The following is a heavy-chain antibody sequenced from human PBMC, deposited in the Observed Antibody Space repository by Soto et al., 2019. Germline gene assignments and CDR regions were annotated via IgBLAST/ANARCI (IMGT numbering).Heavy chain of an antibody. J-gene: IGHJ6*02. V-gene: IGHV4-59*01. CDR2: IYYSGST. CDR1: GGSISSYY. CDR3: ARVEETTWYYYCMDV. Sequence: SETLSLTCTVSGGSISSYYWSWIRQPPGKGLEWIGYIYYSGSTNYNPSLKSRVTISVDTSKNQFSLKLSSVTAADTAVYYCARVEETTWYYYCMDVWGPGTTLTVSS. D-gene: IGHD1-7*01.